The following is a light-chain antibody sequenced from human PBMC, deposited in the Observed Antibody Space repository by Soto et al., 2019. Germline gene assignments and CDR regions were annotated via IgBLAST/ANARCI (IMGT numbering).Light chain of an antibody. J-gene: IGLJ1*01. CDR2: DVS. CDR3: SSYTSSSTLAYV. Sequence: ALTQPAPVSGSPGQSITISCTGTSSDVGGYNYVSWYQQHPGKAPKLMIYDVSNRPSGVSNRFSGSKSGNTASLTISGLQAEDEADYYCSSYTSSSTLAYVFGTGTKVTVL. CDR1: SSDVGGYNY. V-gene: IGLV2-14*01.